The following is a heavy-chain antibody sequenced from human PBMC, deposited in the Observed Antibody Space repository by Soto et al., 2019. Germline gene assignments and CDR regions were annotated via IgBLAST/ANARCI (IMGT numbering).Heavy chain of an antibody. V-gene: IGHV1-3*01. J-gene: IGHJ5*02. CDR2: INAGNGNT. CDR3: ARHGSDSSSWYWFDP. Sequence: ASVKVSCKASGYTFTIYAMHWVLQAPGQRLEWMGWINAGNGNTKYSQKFQGRVTITRDTSASTAYMELSSLRSEDTAVYYCARHGSDSSSWYWFDPWGQGTLVTVSS. D-gene: IGHD6-13*01. CDR1: GYTFTIYA.